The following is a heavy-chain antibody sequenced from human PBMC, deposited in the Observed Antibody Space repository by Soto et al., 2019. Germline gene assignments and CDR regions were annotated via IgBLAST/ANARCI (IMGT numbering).Heavy chain of an antibody. Sequence: ASVKVSCKASGYTFTSYAMHWVRQARGQRLEWMGWMNAGNGNTKYSQKFQGRVTITRDTSASTAYMELSSLRSEDTAVYYCARGGGYQLLYDYWGQGTLVTVSS. V-gene: IGHV1-3*01. J-gene: IGHJ4*02. CDR1: GYTFTSYA. CDR2: MNAGNGNT. D-gene: IGHD2-2*01. CDR3: ARGGGYQLLYDY.